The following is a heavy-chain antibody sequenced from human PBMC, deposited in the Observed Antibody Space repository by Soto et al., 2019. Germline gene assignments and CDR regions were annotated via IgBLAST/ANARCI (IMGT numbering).Heavy chain of an antibody. Sequence: QVQLQESGPGVVKPSQTLSLTCTVSGGSISSGDYYWSWIRQSTGKGLEWIGYIYYSGTTYYNPSLRRRLTISVDTSKNQFSLNLSSVTAADTAVYYCARDSSYDFWSEMDVWGQGTTVTVSS. J-gene: IGHJ6*02. V-gene: IGHV4-30-4*01. D-gene: IGHD3-3*01. CDR1: GGSISSGDYY. CDR3: ARDSSYDFWSEMDV. CDR2: IYYSGTT.